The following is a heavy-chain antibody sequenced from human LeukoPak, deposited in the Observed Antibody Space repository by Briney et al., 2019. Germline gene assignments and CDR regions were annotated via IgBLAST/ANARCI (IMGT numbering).Heavy chain of an antibody. CDR3: ACTSGYDFSSYYYYYMDV. CDR2: ISSGSSYI. Sequence: GGSLRLSCAASGFTFSSDSMNSVRQAPGKGLEWVSSISSGSSYIYYADSVKGRFTISRDNAKNSLYLQMNSLSAEDTAVYYCACTSGYDFSSYYYYYMDVWGKGTTVTVSS. D-gene: IGHD5-12*01. V-gene: IGHV3-21*01. J-gene: IGHJ6*03. CDR1: GFTFSSDS.